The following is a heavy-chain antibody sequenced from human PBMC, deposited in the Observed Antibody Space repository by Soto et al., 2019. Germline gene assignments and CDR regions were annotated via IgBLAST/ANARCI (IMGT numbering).Heavy chain of an antibody. CDR3: ARGNKYGVYSRWFDP. CDR1: GYIFTNYD. D-gene: IGHD4-17*01. V-gene: IGHV1-8*01. J-gene: IGHJ5*02. Sequence: ASVKVSCKASGYIFTNYDINWVRQATGQGLEYLGWINPNSGNTGYVQKFQGRVTMTRNTSINTAYMELNSLRSEDTAVYYCARGNKYGVYSRWFDPWGQGTLVTVSS. CDR2: INPNSGNT.